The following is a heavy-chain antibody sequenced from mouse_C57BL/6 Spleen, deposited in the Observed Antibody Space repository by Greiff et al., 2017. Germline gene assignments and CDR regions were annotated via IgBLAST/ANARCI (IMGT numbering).Heavy chain of an antibody. CDR2: IDPSDSYT. Sequence: VKLVESGAELVKPGASVKLSCTASGYTFTSYWMQWVKQRPGQGLEWIGEIDPSDSYTNYNQKFKGKATLTVDTSSSTAYMQLSSLTSEDSAVYYCARFLTGTGTYFDYWGQGTTLTFSS. CDR1: GYTFTSYW. CDR3: ARFLTGTGTYFDY. V-gene: IGHV1-50*01. D-gene: IGHD4-1*01. J-gene: IGHJ2*01.